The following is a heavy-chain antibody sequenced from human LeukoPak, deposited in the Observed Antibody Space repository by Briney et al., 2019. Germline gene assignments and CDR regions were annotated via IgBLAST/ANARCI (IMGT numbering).Heavy chain of an antibody. CDR1: GGSISSGDYY. D-gene: IGHD2-2*03. Sequence: SETLSLTCTVSGGSISSGDYYWSWIRQPPGKGLEWIGYIYYSGSTYYNPSLKSRVTISVDTSKNQFSLKLSSVTAADTAVYYCARGDGSPRYYYYYYMDVWGKGTTVTVSS. CDR2: IYYSGST. J-gene: IGHJ6*03. V-gene: IGHV4-30-4*08. CDR3: ARGDGSPRYYYYYYMDV.